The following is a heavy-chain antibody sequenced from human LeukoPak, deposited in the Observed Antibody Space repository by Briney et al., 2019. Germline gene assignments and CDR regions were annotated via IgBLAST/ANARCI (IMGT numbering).Heavy chain of an antibody. CDR1: GFTFSSYW. Sequence: QPGGSLRLSCAASGFTFSSYWMRWVRQAPGKGLEWVANIKQDGSEKYYVDSVKGRFTISRDNAKNSLYLQMNSLRAEDTAVYYCARMGDILTGDYYYMDVWGKGTTVTVSS. D-gene: IGHD3-9*01. V-gene: IGHV3-7*01. CDR2: IKQDGSEK. CDR3: ARMGDILTGDYYYMDV. J-gene: IGHJ6*03.